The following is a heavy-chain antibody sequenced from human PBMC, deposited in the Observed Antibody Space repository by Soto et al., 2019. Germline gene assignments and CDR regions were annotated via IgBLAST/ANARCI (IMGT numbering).Heavy chain of an antibody. J-gene: IGHJ6*02. CDR3: ARGMYYDFWSGYPNYYYGMDV. V-gene: IGHV1-8*01. CDR1: GYTFTSYD. Sequence: QVQLVQSGAEVKKPGASVKVSCKASGYTFTSYDINWVRQATGQGLEWMGWMNPNSGNTGYAQKFQGRVTMTRNTSIGKAYMELSSLRSEDTAVYYCARGMYYDFWSGYPNYYYGMDVWGQGTTVTASS. D-gene: IGHD3-3*01. CDR2: MNPNSGNT.